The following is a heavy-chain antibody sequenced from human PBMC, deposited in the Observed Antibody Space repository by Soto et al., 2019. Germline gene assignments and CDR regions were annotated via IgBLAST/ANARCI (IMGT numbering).Heavy chain of an antibody. D-gene: IGHD2-15*01. CDR3: ARAPRISGGFDY. V-gene: IGHV4-38-2*01. Sequence: SLTCAVSGYSISSGYYWGWIRQPPGKGLEWIGSIYHSGSTYYNPSLKSRVTISVDTSKNQLSLKLSSVTAADTAVYYCARAPRISGGFDYWGQGTLVTVSS. CDR2: IYHSGST. J-gene: IGHJ4*02. CDR1: GYSISSGYY.